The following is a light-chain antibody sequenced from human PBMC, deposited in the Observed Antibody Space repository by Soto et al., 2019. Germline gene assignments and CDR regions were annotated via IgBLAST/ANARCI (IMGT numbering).Light chain of an antibody. J-gene: IGLJ3*02. CDR1: SSNIGSNY. CDR2: NNN. Sequence: QSVLTQPPSASGTPGQRVTISCSGSSSNIGSNYVYCYQQLPGTAPKLLIYNNNQRPSGVPDRFSGSKSGTSSSLAISGLRYEDEADDCCAAWDDSLSGPVFGGGTKVTVL. V-gene: IGLV1-47*02. CDR3: AAWDDSLSGPV.